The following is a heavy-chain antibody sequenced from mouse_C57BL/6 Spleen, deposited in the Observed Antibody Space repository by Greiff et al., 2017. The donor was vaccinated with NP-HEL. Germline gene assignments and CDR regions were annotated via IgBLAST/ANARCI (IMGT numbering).Heavy chain of an antibody. J-gene: IGHJ1*03. CDR2: ISSGSSTI. D-gene: IGHD2-2*01. CDR3: ARMWLRLYWYFDV. Sequence: EVKLQESGGGLVKPGGSLKLSCAASGFTFSDYGMHWVRQAPEKGLEWVAYISSGSSTIYYADTVKGRFTISRDNAKNTLFLQMTSLRSEDTAMYYCARMWLRLYWYFDVWGTGTTVTVSS. CDR1: GFTFSDYG. V-gene: IGHV5-17*01.